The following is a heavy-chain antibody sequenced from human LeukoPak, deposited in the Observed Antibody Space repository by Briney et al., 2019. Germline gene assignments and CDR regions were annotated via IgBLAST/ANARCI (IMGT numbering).Heavy chain of an antibody. CDR1: GYTFTNFG. CDR2: ISAYNGNR. CDR3: ARSLGFGGSGINWLDP. V-gene: IGHV1-18*01. Sequence: ASVKVSCKASGYTFTNFGISWVRQAPGQGLEWMGWISAYNGNRNHAQKFQDRVTLTTDTSTSTAYMELRSLISDDTAVYYCARSLGFGGSGINWLDPWGQGTLVTVSS. J-gene: IGHJ5*02. D-gene: IGHD3-10*01.